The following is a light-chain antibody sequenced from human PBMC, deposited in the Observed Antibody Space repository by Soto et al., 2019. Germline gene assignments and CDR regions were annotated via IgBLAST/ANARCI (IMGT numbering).Light chain of an antibody. J-gene: IGLJ1*01. Sequence: QSALTQPASVSGSPGQSITISCTGTSSDVGSYNLVSWYQQHPGKAPKLMISEVTKRPSGVSNRFSGSKSGNTASLTISGLQAEDETDYYCCSYAGTSTYYVFGTVTKLTVL. CDR3: CSYAGTSTYYV. V-gene: IGLV2-23*02. CDR2: EVT. CDR1: SSDVGSYNL.